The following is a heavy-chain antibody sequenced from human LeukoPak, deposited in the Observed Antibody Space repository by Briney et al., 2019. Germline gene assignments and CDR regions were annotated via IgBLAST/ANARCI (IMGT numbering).Heavy chain of an antibody. V-gene: IGHV1-18*01. CDR2: ISAYNGNT. D-gene: IGHD5-24*01. Sequence: ASVKVSCKASGYTFTSYGISWVRQAPGQGLEWMGWISAYNGNTNYAQKLQGRVTMTTDTSTSTAYMELRSLRSDDTAVYYCARGIEMATMKGAFDIWGQGTMVTVSS. CDR3: ARGIEMATMKGAFDI. CDR1: GYTFTSYG. J-gene: IGHJ3*02.